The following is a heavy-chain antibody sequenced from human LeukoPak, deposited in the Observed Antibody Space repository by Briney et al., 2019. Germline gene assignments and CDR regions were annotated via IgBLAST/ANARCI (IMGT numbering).Heavy chain of an antibody. Sequence: AGSLRCSCEASGFTFSSHAMNWVRQAPGKGLQWVSAVSGGGGSTYYADYVKGRFTISRDHSKNTIYLQMNSLRAEDTAVYFCAKRAYSDSSGYLGSIDYWGQGTQVTVST. D-gene: IGHD3-22*01. CDR1: GFTFSSHA. J-gene: IGHJ4*02. CDR3: AKRAYSDSSGYLGSIDY. CDR2: VSGGGGST. V-gene: IGHV3-23*01.